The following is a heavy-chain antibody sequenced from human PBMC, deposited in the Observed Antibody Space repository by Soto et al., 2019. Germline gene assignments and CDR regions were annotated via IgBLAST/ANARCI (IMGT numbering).Heavy chain of an antibody. D-gene: IGHD3-22*01. CDR1: GYTFTNYN. J-gene: IGHJ4*02. CDR3: ARLHRDRSGRPLEY. Sequence: QVQLVQSGAEVKKPGASVKVSCKASGYTFTNYNINWVRQAPGQGLEWMGWMLPNSGNTGFAQKFQGRVTMTRNTSISMAYIELSSLRSEATAVYYCARLHRDRSGRPLEYWGQGTLVTVYS. CDR2: MLPNSGNT. V-gene: IGHV1-8*01.